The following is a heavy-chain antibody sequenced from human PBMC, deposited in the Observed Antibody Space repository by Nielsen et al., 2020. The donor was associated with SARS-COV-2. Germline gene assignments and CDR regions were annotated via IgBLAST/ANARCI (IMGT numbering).Heavy chain of an antibody. V-gene: IGHV1-2*06. CDR2: INPNSGGT. J-gene: IGHJ5*02. Sequence: WVRQAPGQGLEWMGRINPNSGGTNYAQKFQGRVTMTRDTSISTAYMELSRLRSDDTAVYYCAREGKHCSGGSCSNERLVRTVWFDPWGQGTLVTVSS. D-gene: IGHD2-15*01. CDR3: AREGKHCSGGSCSNERLVRTVWFDP.